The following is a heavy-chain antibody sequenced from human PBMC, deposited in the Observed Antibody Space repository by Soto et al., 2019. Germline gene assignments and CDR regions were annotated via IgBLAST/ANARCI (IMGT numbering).Heavy chain of an antibody. CDR1: GYSFTSYW. CDR2: IYPGDSDT. Sequence: PGESLKISGKGSGYSFTSYWIGWVRQMPGKGLEWMGIIYPGDSDTRYSPSFQGRVTISADKSISTAYLQWSSLKASDTAMYYCAGAAAAGEYYYGRDGWGQGMRVTVCS. CDR3: AGAAAAGEYYYGRDG. V-gene: IGHV5-51*01. J-gene: IGHJ6*02. D-gene: IGHD6-13*01.